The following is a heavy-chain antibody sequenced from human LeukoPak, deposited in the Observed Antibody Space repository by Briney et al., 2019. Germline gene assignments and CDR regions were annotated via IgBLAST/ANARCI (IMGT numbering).Heavy chain of an antibody. D-gene: IGHD3-22*01. CDR2: INPNSGGT. J-gene: IGHJ4*02. CDR1: GYTFTGYY. Sequence: ASVKVSCKASGYTFTGYYMHWVRQAPGQGLEWMGWINPNSGGTNYAQKFQGRVTMTRDTSISTAYMELSRLRSDDTAVYYCARDRNYYDSSGYYFYWGQGTLVTVSS. V-gene: IGHV1-2*02. CDR3: ARDRNYYDSSGYYFY.